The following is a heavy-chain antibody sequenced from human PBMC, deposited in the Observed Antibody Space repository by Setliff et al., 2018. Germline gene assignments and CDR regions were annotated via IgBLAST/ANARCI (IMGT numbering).Heavy chain of an antibody. CDR3: ARDRRNIVVAVVKAAFDI. CDR1: GGTFSSYG. CDR2: ISAYNGDT. V-gene: IGHV1-18*01. D-gene: IGHD2-15*01. J-gene: IGHJ3*02. Sequence: GASVKVSCKASGGTFSSYGISWVRQAPGQGLEWMGWISAYNGDTNYAQNLQGRVTMTTDTSTSTAYMELRSLRSDDTAVYYCARDRRNIVVAVVKAAFDIWGQGTMVTVSS.